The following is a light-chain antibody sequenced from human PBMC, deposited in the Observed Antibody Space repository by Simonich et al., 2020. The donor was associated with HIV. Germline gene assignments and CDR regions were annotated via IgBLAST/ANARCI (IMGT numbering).Light chain of an antibody. Sequence: DIVMTQSPDSLAVSPGERATIGCKSSQSVLYSSNNKTYLAWYQQKPGQPPKLLIYWASTRQSGVPDRFSGSGSGTDFTLTISSLQAEDVAVYFCQQYYITPYTFGQGTKLEIK. CDR3: QQYYITPYT. CDR2: WAS. CDR1: QSVLYSSNNKTY. V-gene: IGKV4-1*01. J-gene: IGKJ2*01.